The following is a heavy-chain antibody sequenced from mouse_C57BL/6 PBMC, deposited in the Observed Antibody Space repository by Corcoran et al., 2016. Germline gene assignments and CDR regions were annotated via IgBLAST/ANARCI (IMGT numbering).Heavy chain of an antibody. Sequence: QIQLVQSGPELKKPGETVKISCKASGYTFTTYGMSWVKQAPGKGLKWMGWINTYSGVPTYADDFKGRFAFSLETSASTAYLQINNLKNEDTATYFCATSDGYYVYYYAMDYWGQGTSVTVSS. CDR1: GYTFTTYG. V-gene: IGHV9-3*01. CDR3: ATSDGYYVYYYAMDY. J-gene: IGHJ4*01. CDR2: INTYSGVP. D-gene: IGHD2-3*01.